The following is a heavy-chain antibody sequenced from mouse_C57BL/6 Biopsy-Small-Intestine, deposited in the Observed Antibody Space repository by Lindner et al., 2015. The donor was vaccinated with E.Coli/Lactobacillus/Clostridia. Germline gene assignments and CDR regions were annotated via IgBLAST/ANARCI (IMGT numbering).Heavy chain of an antibody. CDR3: ARFQLGTSTFDY. J-gene: IGHJ4*01. V-gene: IGHV1-84*02. Sequence: SVKVSCKASGYTFTSYAMHWVRQAPGQRLEWMGWINAGNGNTKYSQKFQGRVTITRDTSASTAYMDLSSLRSEDTSVYYCARFQLGTSTFDYWGQGTLVTVSS. CDR1: GYTFTSYA. CDR2: INAGNGNT. D-gene: IGHD3-1*01.